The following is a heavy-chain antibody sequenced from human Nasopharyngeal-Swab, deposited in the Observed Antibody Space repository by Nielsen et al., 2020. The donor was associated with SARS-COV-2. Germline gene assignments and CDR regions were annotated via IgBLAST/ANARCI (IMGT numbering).Heavy chain of an antibody. J-gene: IGHJ5*02. D-gene: IGHD3-10*01. Sequence: ASVKVSCKVSGYTLTELSMHWVRQAPGKGLEWMGGFDPEDGETIYAQKFQGRVTMTEDTSTDTAYMELSSLRSEDTAVYYCATGPVRGVISWFDPWGQGTLVTVPS. V-gene: IGHV1-24*01. CDR2: FDPEDGET. CDR3: ATGPVRGVISWFDP. CDR1: GYTLTELS.